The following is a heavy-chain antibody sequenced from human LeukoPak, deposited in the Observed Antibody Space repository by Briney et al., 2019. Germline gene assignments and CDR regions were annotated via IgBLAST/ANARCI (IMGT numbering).Heavy chain of an antibody. D-gene: IGHD1-14*01. V-gene: IGHV4-4*02. CDR2: IYHSGTT. CDR3: ARGDLDPGNLPAFDI. Sequence: SETLSLTCAVSGDSIRRSNWWSWVRQPPGKGLEWIGEIYHSGTTNYNPSLKSRVTISVDTSKNQFSLKLSSVTAADTAVYYCARGDLDPGNLPAFDIWGQGTMVTVSS. J-gene: IGHJ3*02. CDR1: GDSIRRSNW.